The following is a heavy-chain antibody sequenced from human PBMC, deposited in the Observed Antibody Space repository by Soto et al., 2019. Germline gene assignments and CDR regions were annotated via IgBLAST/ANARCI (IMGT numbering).Heavy chain of an antibody. Sequence: ASVKVSCKASGYTFTGYYMHWVRQAPGQGLEWMGWINPNSGGTNYAQKFQGWVTMTRDTSISTAYMELSRLRSDDTAVYYCARVGATTDYYYGMDVWGQGTTVTVSS. CDR2: INPNSGGT. D-gene: IGHD1-26*01. J-gene: IGHJ6*02. V-gene: IGHV1-2*04. CDR1: GYTFTGYY. CDR3: ARVGATTDYYYGMDV.